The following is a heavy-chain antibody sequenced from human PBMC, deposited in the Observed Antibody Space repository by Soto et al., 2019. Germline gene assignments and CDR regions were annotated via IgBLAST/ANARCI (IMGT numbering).Heavy chain of an antibody. V-gene: IGHV3-33*01. D-gene: IGHD2-15*01. Sequence: GGSLRLSCAASGFTFSSDSMHWVRQAPGKGLEWVAVIWHDGSNKDYVDSVKGRFNISRDNSKNTLYLQMNSLRADDTAVYYCARDHQDGGYCSGGNCYSIWYAFNIWGQGTMVTVSS. CDR1: GFTFSSDS. J-gene: IGHJ3*02. CDR2: IWHDGSNK. CDR3: ARDHQDGGYCSGGNCYSIWYAFNI.